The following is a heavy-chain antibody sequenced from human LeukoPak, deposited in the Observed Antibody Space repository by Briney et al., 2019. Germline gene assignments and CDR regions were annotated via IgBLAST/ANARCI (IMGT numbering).Heavy chain of an antibody. CDR3: ARDLGYYDSSGYYHDAFDI. Sequence: EASVKVSCKASGGTFSSYAISWVRQAPGQGLEWMGGIIPIFGTANYAQKFQGRITITADKSTSTAYMELSSLRSEDTAVYYCARDLGYYDSSGYYHDAFDIWGQGTMVTVSS. V-gene: IGHV1-69*06. CDR1: GGTFSSYA. CDR2: IIPIFGTA. D-gene: IGHD3-22*01. J-gene: IGHJ3*02.